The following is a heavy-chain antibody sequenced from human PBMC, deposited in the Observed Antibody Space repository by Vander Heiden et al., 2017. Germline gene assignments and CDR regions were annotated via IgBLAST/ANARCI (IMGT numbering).Heavy chain of an antibody. CDR3: ARWGKYYDGWSGYYNWFDP. CDR1: GGSFSGYY. J-gene: IGHJ5*02. V-gene: IGHV4-34*01. CDR2: INHSGST. Sequence: QVQLQQWGAGLLKPSETLSLTCAVYGGSFSGYYWSWIRQPPGKGLEWIGEINHSGSTNYNPSLKRRVTISVDTSKNQFSLKLSSVTAAETAVYYCARWGKYYDGWSGYYNWFDPWGQGTLVTVYS. D-gene: IGHD3-3*01.